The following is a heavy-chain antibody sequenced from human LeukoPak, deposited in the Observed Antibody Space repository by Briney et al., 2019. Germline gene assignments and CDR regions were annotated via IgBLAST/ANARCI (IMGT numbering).Heavy chain of an antibody. CDR1: GDSINDYY. D-gene: IGHD1-26*01. J-gene: IGHJ4*02. CDR2: IYSSGST. Sequence: SETLSLTCTVSGDSINDYYWSWIRQPAGKGLGWIGRIYSSGSTHYNPSLKSRVTMSVDMSKNQFSLKLTSVTAADTAMYYCVRDGGVGATWETFDYWGQGTLVTVSS. V-gene: IGHV4-4*07. CDR3: VRDGGVGATWETFDY.